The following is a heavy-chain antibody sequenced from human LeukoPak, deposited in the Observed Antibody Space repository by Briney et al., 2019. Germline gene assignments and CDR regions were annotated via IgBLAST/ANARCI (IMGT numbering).Heavy chain of an antibody. CDR1: GGSISSSSYY. CDR2: IYYSGST. V-gene: IGHV4-39*07. D-gene: IGHD3-10*01. J-gene: IGHJ4*02. Sequence: SETLSLTCTVSGGSISSSSYYWGWIRQPPGKGLEWIGSIYYSGSTYYNPSLKSRVTISVDTSKNQFSLKLSSVTAADTAVYYCARAAITMVRGAYYFDYWGQGTLVTVSS. CDR3: ARAAITMVRGAYYFDY.